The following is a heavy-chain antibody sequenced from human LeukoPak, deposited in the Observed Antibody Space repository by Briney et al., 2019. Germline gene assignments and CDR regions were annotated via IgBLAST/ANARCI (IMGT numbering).Heavy chain of an antibody. J-gene: IGHJ5*02. V-gene: IGHV4-34*01. CDR3: ARGFIVVVVASWFDP. CDR1: GGSFSGYY. Sequence: PSETLSLTCAVYGGSFSGYYWSWIRQPPGKGLEWIREINHSGSTNYNPSLKSRVTISVDTSKNQFSLKLSSVTAADTAVYYCARGFIVVVVASWFDPWGQGTLVTVSS. CDR2: INHSGST. D-gene: IGHD2-15*01.